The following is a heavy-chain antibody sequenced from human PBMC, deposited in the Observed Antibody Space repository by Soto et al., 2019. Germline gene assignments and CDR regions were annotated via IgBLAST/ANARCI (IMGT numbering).Heavy chain of an antibody. CDR1: GGSFSGYY. D-gene: IGHD3-16*02. V-gene: IGHV4-34*01. J-gene: IGHJ6*03. CDR3: ARGHNDYIWGSYRSIYYYYYMDV. CDR2: INQSGST. Sequence: ASETLSLTCAVYGGSFSGYYWSWIRQPPGKGLEWIGEINQSGSTNYNPSLKSRVTISVDTSKNQFSLNLSSVTAADTAVYYCARGHNDYIWGSYRSIYYYYYMDVWGKGTTVTVSS.